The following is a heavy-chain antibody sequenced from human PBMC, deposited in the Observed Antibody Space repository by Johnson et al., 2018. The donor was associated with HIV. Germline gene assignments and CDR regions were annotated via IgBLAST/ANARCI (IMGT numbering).Heavy chain of an antibody. V-gene: IGHV3-15*01. Sequence: VQLVESGGGVVQPGRSLRLSCAASGFTFSSYAMHWVRQAPGKGLEWVGRIKSKTGGGTTDYAAPVKGRFTISRDNSKNTLYLQMNSLRAEDTAVYYCARERRPWGPDAFDIWGQGTMVTVAS. D-gene: IGHD3-16*01. CDR2: IKSKTGGGTT. J-gene: IGHJ3*02. CDR1: GFTFSSYA. CDR3: ARERRPWGPDAFDI.